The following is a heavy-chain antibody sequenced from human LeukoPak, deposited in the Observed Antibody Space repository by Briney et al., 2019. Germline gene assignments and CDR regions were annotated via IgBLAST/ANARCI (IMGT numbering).Heavy chain of an antibody. CDR3: ARDWRE. Sequence: PSETLSLTCTVSGGTIDDSRYYWGWIRQPPGKGMEWIGSIHSSGNTFYNPSLKSRVTISVDTSNNQFYLKLHSVTAADTAVYYCARDWRERGQGTLVTV. CDR2: IHSSGNT. D-gene: IGHD3-3*01. V-gene: IGHV4-39*07. J-gene: IGHJ4*02. CDR1: GGTIDDSRYY.